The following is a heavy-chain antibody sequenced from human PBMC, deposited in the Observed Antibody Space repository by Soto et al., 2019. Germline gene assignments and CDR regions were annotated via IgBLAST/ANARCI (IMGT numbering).Heavy chain of an antibody. V-gene: IGHV4-59*08. Sequence: SETLSLTCTVSGGSISSYYWSWIRQPPGKGLEWIGYIYYSGSTNYNPSLKSRVTISVDTSKNQFSLKLSSVTAADTAVYYCGRRNGYDMDYWGQGTLVTVSS. J-gene: IGHJ4*02. CDR1: GGSISSYY. D-gene: IGHD5-12*01. CDR3: GRRNGYDMDY. CDR2: IYYSGST.